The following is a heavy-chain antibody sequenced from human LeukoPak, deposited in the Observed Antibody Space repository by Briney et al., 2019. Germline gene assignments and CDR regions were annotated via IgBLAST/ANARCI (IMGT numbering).Heavy chain of an antibody. V-gene: IGHV4-34*01. CDR2: INYSGST. D-gene: IGHD3-16*02. Sequence: PSETLSLTCAVYGGSFSGYYWSWIRQPPGKGLEWIGEINYSGSTNYNPSLKSRVTISVDTSKNQFSLKLSSVTAADTAVYYCASGVITFGGVIVYWGQGTLVTVSS. J-gene: IGHJ4*02. CDR3: ASGVITFGGVIVY. CDR1: GGSFSGYY.